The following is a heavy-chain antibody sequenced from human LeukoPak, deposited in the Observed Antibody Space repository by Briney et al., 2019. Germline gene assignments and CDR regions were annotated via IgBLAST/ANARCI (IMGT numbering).Heavy chain of an antibody. CDR1: DGSISSGGYS. J-gene: IGHJ4*02. CDR2: IYHSGST. D-gene: IGHD6-13*01. Sequence: SETLSPTCAVSDGSISSGGYSWSWIRQPPGKGLEWIGYIYHSGSTYYNPSLKSRVTISVDRSKNQFSLKLSSVTAADTAVYYCAREGLDSSSFDYWGQGTLVTVSS. CDR3: AREGLDSSSFDY. V-gene: IGHV4-30-2*01.